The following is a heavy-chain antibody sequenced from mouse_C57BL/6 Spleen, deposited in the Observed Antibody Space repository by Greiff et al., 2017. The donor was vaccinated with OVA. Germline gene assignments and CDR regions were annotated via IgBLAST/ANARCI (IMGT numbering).Heavy chain of an antibody. V-gene: IGHV5-17*01. J-gene: IGHJ3*01. CDR3: ARRNYYGSSYLFAY. CDR2: ISSGSSTI. CDR1: GFTFSDYG. Sequence: EVQGVESGGGLVKPGGSLKLSCAASGFTFSDYGMHWVRQAPEKGLEWVAYISSGSSTIYYADTVKGRFTISRDNAKNTLFLQMTSLRSEDTAMYYCARRNYYGSSYLFAYWGQGTLVTVSA. D-gene: IGHD1-1*01.